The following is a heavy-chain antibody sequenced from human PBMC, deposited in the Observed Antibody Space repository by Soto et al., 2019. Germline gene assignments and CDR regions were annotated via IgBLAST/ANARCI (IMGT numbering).Heavy chain of an antibody. V-gene: IGHV3-48*01. D-gene: IGHD4-17*01. CDR3: VSDSTVTTRRAGYYYYYYMDV. CDR1: GFTFSSYS. Sequence: LRLSCAASGFTFSSYSMNWVRQAPGKGLERVSYISSSSSTIYYADSVKGRFTISRDNAKNSLFLQMNSLRAEYTAVYYCVSDSTVTTRRAGYYYYYYMDVWGKGTTVTVSS. CDR2: ISSSSSTI. J-gene: IGHJ6*03.